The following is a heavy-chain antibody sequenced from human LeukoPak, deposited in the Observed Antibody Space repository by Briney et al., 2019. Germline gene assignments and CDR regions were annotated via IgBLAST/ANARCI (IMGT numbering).Heavy chain of an antibody. J-gene: IGHJ3*02. D-gene: IGHD6-13*01. CDR1: GGSISNYY. V-gene: IGHV4-59*01. CDR2: IYYSGST. Sequence: SETLSLTCTVSGGSISNYYWSWIRQPPGKGLEWIGHIYYSGSTNYNPSLKSRVTISVDTSKNQFSLKLSSVTAADTAVYYCARAPIIAAAGTGAFDIWGQGTMVTVSS. CDR3: ARAPIIAAAGTGAFDI.